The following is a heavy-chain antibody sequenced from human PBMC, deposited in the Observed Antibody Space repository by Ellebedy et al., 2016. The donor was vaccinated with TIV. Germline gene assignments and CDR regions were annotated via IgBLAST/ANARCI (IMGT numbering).Heavy chain of an antibody. J-gene: IGHJ4*02. D-gene: IGHD3-22*01. V-gene: IGHV4-39*02. Sequence: SETLSLTCSVSGGSISSTDYYWAWIRQPPGKGLEWLGTSYHSGSTLYNPSLKTRVTIYVDSSKNQFSLKLRTVTAADTAVYYCARGGPLGDYYDTDGHPLYATPIDYWGQGTLVTVSS. CDR2: SYHSGST. CDR1: GGSISSTDYY. CDR3: ARGGPLGDYYDTDGHPLYATPIDY.